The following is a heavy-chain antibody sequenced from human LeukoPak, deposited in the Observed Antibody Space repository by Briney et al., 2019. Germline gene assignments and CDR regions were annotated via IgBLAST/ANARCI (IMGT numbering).Heavy chain of an antibody. D-gene: IGHD3-16*01. CDR1: GGSICSYY. J-gene: IGHJ4*02. V-gene: IGHV4-4*09. CDR3: ARGPGGNFDY. CDR2: IYTSGST. Sequence: SETLSLTCTVSGGSICSYYWSWIRQPPGKGLEWIGYIYTSGSTNYNPSLKSRVTISVDTSKNQFSLKLSSVTAADTAVYYCARGPGGNFDYWGQGTLVTVSS.